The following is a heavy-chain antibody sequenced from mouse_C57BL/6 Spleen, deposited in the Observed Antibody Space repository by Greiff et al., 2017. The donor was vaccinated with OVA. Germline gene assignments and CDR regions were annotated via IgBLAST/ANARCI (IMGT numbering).Heavy chain of an antibody. CDR2: IDPEDGET. J-gene: IGHJ3*01. CDR1: GFNIKDYY. V-gene: IGHV14-2*01. CDR3: ARDDWFAY. Sequence: VQLQQSGAELVKPGASVTLSCTASGFNIKDYYMHWVKQRTEQGLAWIGRIDPEDGETKDAPKFQGKATITADTSSNTAYLQLSSLTSEDTAVYYCARDDWFAYWGQGTLVTVSA.